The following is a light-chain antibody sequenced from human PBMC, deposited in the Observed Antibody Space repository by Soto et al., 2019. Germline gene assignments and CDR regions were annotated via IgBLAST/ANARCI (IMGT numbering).Light chain of an antibody. J-gene: IGKJ5*01. CDR2: AAS. Sequence: DIHMTQSPSTLSASVGDRVTITCRASQRLYRRLAWYQQKPGIAPKLLIYAASSLRSGVPSRFSGSGSGTDFTLTISSLQPEDFATYYCQQADSFPFTFGQGTRLEIK. CDR3: QQADSFPFT. CDR1: QRLYRR. V-gene: IGKV1-12*02.